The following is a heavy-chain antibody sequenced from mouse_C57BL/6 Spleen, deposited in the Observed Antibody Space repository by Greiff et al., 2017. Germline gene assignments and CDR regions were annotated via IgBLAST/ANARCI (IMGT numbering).Heavy chain of an antibody. V-gene: IGHV1-15*01. CDR3: TSYYGSRRAMDY. D-gene: IGHD1-1*01. J-gene: IGHJ4*01. CDR1: GYTFTDYE. CDR2: IDPETGGT. Sequence: VQLQQSGAELVRPGASVTLSCKASGYTFTDYEMHWVKQTPVHGLEWIGAIDPETGGTAYNQKFKGKAILTADKSSSTAYMELRSLTSEDSAVYYCTSYYGSRRAMDYWGQGTSVTVSS.